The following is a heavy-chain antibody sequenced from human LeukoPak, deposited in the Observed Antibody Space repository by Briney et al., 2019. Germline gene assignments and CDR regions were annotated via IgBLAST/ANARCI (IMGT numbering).Heavy chain of an antibody. V-gene: IGHV3-23*01. CDR1: GFTFSSYA. D-gene: IGHD3-3*01. CDR3: AKDGGYDLYYYYMDV. Sequence: GGSLRLSCAASGFTFSSYAMSWVRQAPGKGLEWASAISGSGGSTYYADSVKGRFTISRDNSKNTLYLQMNSLRAEDTAVYYCAKDGGYDLYYYYMDVWGKGTTVTVSS. CDR2: ISGSGGST. J-gene: IGHJ6*03.